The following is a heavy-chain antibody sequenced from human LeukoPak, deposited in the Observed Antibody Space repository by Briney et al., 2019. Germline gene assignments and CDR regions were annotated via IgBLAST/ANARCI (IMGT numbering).Heavy chain of an antibody. CDR1: GFTFSSYG. V-gene: IGHV3-30*03. CDR2: ISYDGSNK. D-gene: IGHD6-13*01. J-gene: IGHJ4*02. CDR3: ATPRGYSRLWYFDY. Sequence: GGSLRLSCAASGFTFSSYGMHWVRQAPGKGLEWVAVISYDGSNKYYADSVKGRFTISRDNSKNTLYLQMNSLRAEDTAVYYCATPRGYSRLWYFDYWGQGTLVTVSS.